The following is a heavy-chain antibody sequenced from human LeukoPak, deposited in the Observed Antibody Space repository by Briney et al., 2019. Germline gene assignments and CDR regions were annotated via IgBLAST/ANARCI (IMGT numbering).Heavy chain of an antibody. D-gene: IGHD3-9*01. CDR2: IRYDGSNK. V-gene: IGHV3-30*02. Sequence: GGSLRLSCATSGFTFSAYGMHWVRQAPVKGLEWVAFIRYDGSNKYYPDSVRGRFTVSRDNSKNTLYLQMNSLRPEDTAVYYCAKREDFDWFNWFDPWGQGTLVTVSS. CDR3: AKREDFDWFNWFDP. CDR1: GFTFSAYG. J-gene: IGHJ5*02.